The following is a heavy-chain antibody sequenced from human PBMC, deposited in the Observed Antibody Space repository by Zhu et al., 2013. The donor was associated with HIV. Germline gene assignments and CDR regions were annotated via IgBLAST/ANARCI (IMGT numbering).Heavy chain of an antibody. Sequence: QVQLVQSGAEVKKPGSSVKVSCKASGGTFSSYAISWVRQAPGQGLEWMGGIIPIFGTANYAQKFQGRVTITADKSTSTAYMELSSLRSEDTAVYYCATHRMGYCSGGSCYSRYYYYGMDVWGQGTTVTVSS. J-gene: IGHJ6*02. V-gene: IGHV1-69*06. CDR2: IIPIFGTA. CDR1: GGTFSSYA. CDR3: ATHRMGYCSGGSCYSRYYYYGMDV. D-gene: IGHD2-15*01.